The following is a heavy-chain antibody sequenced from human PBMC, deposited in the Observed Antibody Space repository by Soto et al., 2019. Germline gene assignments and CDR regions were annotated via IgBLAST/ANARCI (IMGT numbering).Heavy chain of an antibody. CDR1: GYTFTSYA. J-gene: IGHJ6*02. Sequence: GASVKVSCKASGYTFTSYAMHWVRQAPGQRLEWMGWINAGNGNTKYSQKFQGRVTITRDTSASTAYMELSSLRFEDTAVYYCARDLPLLWFGARGMDVWGQGTTVTVSS. V-gene: IGHV1-3*01. CDR2: INAGNGNT. D-gene: IGHD3-10*01. CDR3: ARDLPLLWFGARGMDV.